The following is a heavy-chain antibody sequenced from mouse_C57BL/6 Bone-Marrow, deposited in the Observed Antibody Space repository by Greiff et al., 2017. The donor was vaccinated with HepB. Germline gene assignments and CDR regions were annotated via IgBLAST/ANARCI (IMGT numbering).Heavy chain of an antibody. CDR3: ARGPLYGNYAMDY. J-gene: IGHJ4*01. D-gene: IGHD2-1*01. CDR2: IHPNSGST. CDR1: GYTFTSYW. Sequence: QVQLQQPGAELVKPGASVKLSCKASGYTFTSYWMHWVKQRPGQGLEWIGMIHPNSGSTNYNEKFKSKATLTVDKSSSTAYMQLSSLTSEDSAVYYCARGPLYGNYAMDYWGQGTSVTVSS. V-gene: IGHV1-64*01.